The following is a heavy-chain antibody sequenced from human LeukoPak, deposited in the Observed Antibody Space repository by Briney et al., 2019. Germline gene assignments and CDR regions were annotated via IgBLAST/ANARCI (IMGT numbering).Heavy chain of an antibody. CDR3: VKDIGSGWFNWFDP. CDR2: ISWNSGSI. J-gene: IGHJ5*02. D-gene: IGHD2-15*01. Sequence: GRSLRLSCAASGFTFDDYAMHWVRQAPGKGLEWVSGISWNSGSIAYADSVKGRFTISRDNAKNSLYLHMNSLRAEDAALYYCVKDIGSGWFNWFDPWGQGTLVTVSS. CDR1: GFTFDDYA. V-gene: IGHV3-9*01.